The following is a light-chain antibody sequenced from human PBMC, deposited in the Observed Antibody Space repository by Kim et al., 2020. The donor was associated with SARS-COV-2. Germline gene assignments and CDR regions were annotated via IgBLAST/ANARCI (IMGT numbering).Light chain of an antibody. J-gene: IGKJ2*01. CDR3: QQRSNWPPGL. Sequence: EIVLTQSPATLSLSPGERATLSCRASQSVSSYLAWYQQKPGQAPRLLIYDASNRATGIPARFSGSGSGTDFTLTISSLEPEDFAVYYCQQRSNWPPGLFGQGTKLEI. V-gene: IGKV3-11*01. CDR2: DAS. CDR1: QSVSSY.